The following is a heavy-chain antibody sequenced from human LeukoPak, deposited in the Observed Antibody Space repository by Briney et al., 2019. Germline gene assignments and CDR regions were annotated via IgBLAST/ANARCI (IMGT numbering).Heavy chain of an antibody. J-gene: IGHJ4*02. CDR3: ARPPEGIQLWFPFDY. V-gene: IGHV1-69*13. D-gene: IGHD5-18*01. Sequence: SVKVSCKASGGTFSSYAISWVRQAPGQGLEWMGGIIPIFGTANYAQKFQGRVTITADESTSTAYMELSSLRSEDTAVYYCARPPEGIQLWFPFDYWGQGTLVTVSS. CDR1: GGTFSSYA. CDR2: IIPIFGTA.